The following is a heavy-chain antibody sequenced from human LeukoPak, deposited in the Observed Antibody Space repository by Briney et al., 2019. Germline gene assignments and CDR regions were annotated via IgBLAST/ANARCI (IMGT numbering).Heavy chain of an antibody. CDR1: GLTVSSEY. J-gene: IGHJ4*02. V-gene: IGHV3-53*01. CDR3: ARLHPASRRYFDY. D-gene: IGHD6-6*01. Sequence: GGSLRLSCAAYGLTVSSEYLAWVRQAPGKGLEWISVIYGAGASYYADSVEGRFTISRDTYNNALYLQMNSLRVEDTAVYHCARLHPASRRYFDYWGRGTPVTVSS. CDR2: IYGAGAS.